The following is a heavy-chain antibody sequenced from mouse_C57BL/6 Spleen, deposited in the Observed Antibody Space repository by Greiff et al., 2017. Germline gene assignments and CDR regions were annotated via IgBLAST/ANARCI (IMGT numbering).Heavy chain of an antibody. CDR2: IDPSGSYT. Sequence: QVQLKQPGAELVMPGASVKLSCKASGYTFTSYWMHWVKQRPGQGLEWIGEIDPSGSYTNYNQKFKGKSTLTVDKSSSTAYMQLSSLTSDDSAVYYCARREQATDYAMDYWGQGTSVTVSS. D-gene: IGHD1-1*01. CDR3: ARREQATDYAMDY. CDR1: GYTFTSYW. V-gene: IGHV1-69*01. J-gene: IGHJ4*01.